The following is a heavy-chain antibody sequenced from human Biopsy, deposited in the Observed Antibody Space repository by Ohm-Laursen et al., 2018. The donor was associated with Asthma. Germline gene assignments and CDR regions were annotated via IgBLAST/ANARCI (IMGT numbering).Heavy chain of an antibody. V-gene: IGHV1-69*13. D-gene: IGHD5-12*01. Sequence: GASVKVSCNASGDSFSNYAISWAQQAPGQGLEWMGGLIPVLGTPDHAQMFEGRVTITADESTSTAYMELSSLSSEDTAVYYCARGYSGSDRIVYYYSGLEVWGQGTTVTVSS. CDR3: ARGYSGSDRIVYYYSGLEV. CDR2: LIPVLGTP. J-gene: IGHJ6*02. CDR1: GDSFSNYA.